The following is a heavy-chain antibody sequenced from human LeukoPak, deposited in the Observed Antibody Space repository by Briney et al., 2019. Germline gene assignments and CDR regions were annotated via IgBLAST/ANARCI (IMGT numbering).Heavy chain of an antibody. CDR3: AKGPGDMSSGGDAFDI. J-gene: IGHJ3*02. CDR2: SRNKAASYSI. Sequence: GGSLRLSCAASGFTFSDHYMDWARQAPGKGLEWVGRSRNKAASYSIDYAASVKGRFTISRDDSKNSLYLQMNSLRAEDTAVYYCAKGPGDMSSGGDAFDIWGRGTMVTVSS. D-gene: IGHD3-22*01. V-gene: IGHV3-72*01. CDR1: GFTFSDHY.